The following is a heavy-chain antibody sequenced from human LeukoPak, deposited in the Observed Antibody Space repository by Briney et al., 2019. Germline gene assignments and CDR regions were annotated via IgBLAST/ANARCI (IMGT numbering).Heavy chain of an antibody. J-gene: IGHJ4*02. CDR2: VDPEDGET. Sequence: ASVKISCKVSGYTFTDYYMHWAQQAPGKGLEWMGLVDPEDGETIYAEKFQGRVTITADTSTDTAYMGLSSLRSEDTAVYYCATEDYYDSSGYYDYWGQGTLVTVSS. D-gene: IGHD3-22*01. CDR1: GYTFTDYY. V-gene: IGHV1-69-2*01. CDR3: ATEDYYDSSGYYDY.